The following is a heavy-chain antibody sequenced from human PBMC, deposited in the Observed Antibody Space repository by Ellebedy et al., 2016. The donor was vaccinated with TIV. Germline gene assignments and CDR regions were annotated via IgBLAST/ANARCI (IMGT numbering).Heavy chain of an antibody. V-gene: IGHV3-7*03. CDR3: AREGVVPAAKEHYYYYGMDV. Sequence: GGSLRLSXAASGFTFSTYWMSWVRQAPGKGLEWVANIKQDGSEKYYVDSVKGRFTISRDNSKNTLYLQMNSLRAEDTAVYYCAREGVVPAAKEHYYYYGMDVWGQGTTVTVSS. CDR2: IKQDGSEK. D-gene: IGHD2-2*01. CDR1: GFTFSTYW. J-gene: IGHJ6*02.